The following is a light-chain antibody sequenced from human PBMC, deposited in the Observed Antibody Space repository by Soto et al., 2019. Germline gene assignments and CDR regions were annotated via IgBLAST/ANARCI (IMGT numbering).Light chain of an antibody. J-gene: IGKJ5*01. CDR3: QQYHTPPYS. CDR2: WAS. V-gene: IGKV4-1*01. CDR1: QSLWHDSDNRNN. Sequence: IVLTQSPDSLGVSLGERATISCKSSQSLWHDSDNRNNWTWFQHIPGQPPTLLLYWASTRESGVPDHFSGSVYETDFTLTIYSLRAEDVAVYFCQQYHTPPYSFGQGTRL.